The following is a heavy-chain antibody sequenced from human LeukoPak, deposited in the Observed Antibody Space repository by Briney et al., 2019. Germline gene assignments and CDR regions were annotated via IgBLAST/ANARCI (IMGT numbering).Heavy chain of an antibody. D-gene: IGHD2-2*01. V-gene: IGHV1-2*02. CDR3: AREIDPIVVVPAASGHYYYGMDV. Sequence: ASVKVSCKASGYTFTDYYMHWVRQAPGQGLEWMGWINPNSGGTNYAQKFQGRVTMTRDTSISTAYMELSRLRSDDTAVYYCAREIDPIVVVPAASGHYYYGMDVWGQGTTVTVSS. CDR1: GYTFTDYY. CDR2: INPNSGGT. J-gene: IGHJ6*02.